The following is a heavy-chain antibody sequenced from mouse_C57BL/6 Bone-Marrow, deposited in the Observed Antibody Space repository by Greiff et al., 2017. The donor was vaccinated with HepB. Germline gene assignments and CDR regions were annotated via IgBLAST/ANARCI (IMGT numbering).Heavy chain of an antibody. V-gene: IGHV7-1*01. CDR2: SRNKANDYTT. CDR1: GFTFSDFY. CDR3: ARDAGNYYGSSPYAMDY. J-gene: IGHJ4*01. Sequence: DVKLVDSGGGLVQSGRSLRLSCATSGFTFSDFYMEWVRQAPGKGLEWIAASRNKANDYTTEYSASVKGRFIVSRDTSQSILYLQMNALRAEDTAIYYCARDAGNYYGSSPYAMDYWGQGTSVTGSS. D-gene: IGHD1-1*01.